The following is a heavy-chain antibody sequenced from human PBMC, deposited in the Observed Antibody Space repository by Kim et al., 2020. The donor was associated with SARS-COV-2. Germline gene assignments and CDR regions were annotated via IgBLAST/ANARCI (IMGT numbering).Heavy chain of an antibody. V-gene: IGHV1-2*06. CDR1: GYTFTGYY. Sequence: ASVKVSCKASGYTFTGYYMHWVRQAPGQGLEWMGRINPNSGGTNYAQKFQGRVTMTRDTSISTAYMELSRLRSDDTAVYYCASDYSGSGWSWFDPWGQGTLVTVSS. J-gene: IGHJ5*02. CDR3: ASDYSGSGWSWFDP. D-gene: IGHD6-19*01. CDR2: INPNSGGT.